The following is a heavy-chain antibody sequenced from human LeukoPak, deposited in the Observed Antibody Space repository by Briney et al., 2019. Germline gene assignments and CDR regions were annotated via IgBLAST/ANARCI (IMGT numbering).Heavy chain of an antibody. CDR2: TYYRSQQWHS. J-gene: IGHJ4*02. Sequence: SQTLSLTCAISGDSVSSNGASWNWIRQSPSRGLECLGRTYYRSQQWHSDYAPSVKGRITLNPDTSKNQFPLQLNSMTPEDTAVYYCGRETDFGVVTNWGQGTLVTVSS. CDR1: GDSVSSNGAS. CDR3: GRETDFGVVTN. V-gene: IGHV6-1*01. D-gene: IGHD3-3*01.